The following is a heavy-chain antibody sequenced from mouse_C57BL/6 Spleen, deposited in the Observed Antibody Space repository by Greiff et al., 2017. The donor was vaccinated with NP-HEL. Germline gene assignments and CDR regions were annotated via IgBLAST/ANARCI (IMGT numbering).Heavy chain of an antibody. V-gene: IGHV2-5*01. CDR1: GFSLTSYG. Sequence: VQLQQSGPGLVQPSQSLSITCTVSGFSLTSYGVHWVRQSPGKGLEWLGVIWRGGSTDYNAAFMSRLSITKDNSKSQVFFKMNSLQADDTAIYYCAKKGPDYYGSSYGYAMDYWGQGTSVTVSS. CDR2: IWRGGST. D-gene: IGHD1-1*01. CDR3: AKKGPDYYGSSYGYAMDY. J-gene: IGHJ4*01.